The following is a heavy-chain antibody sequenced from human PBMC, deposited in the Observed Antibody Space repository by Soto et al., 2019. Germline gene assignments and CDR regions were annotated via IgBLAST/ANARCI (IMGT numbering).Heavy chain of an antibody. Sequence: PGGSLKIPCQTSGYSLDNYWNVWVRQRPGKGLELMGIIYPHDSTGTYSLSVEGQVTMSVNKYINTTYLQWRSLRASDSAVNFCGRGNCANYFEPWGQGTLVTVSS. CDR1: GYSLDNYW. CDR2: IYPHDSTG. J-gene: IGHJ5*02. V-gene: IGHV5-51*01. D-gene: IGHD2-21*01. CDR3: GRGNCANYFEP.